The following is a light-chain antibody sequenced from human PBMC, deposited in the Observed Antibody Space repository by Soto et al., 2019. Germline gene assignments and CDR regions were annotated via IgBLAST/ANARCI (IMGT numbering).Light chain of an antibody. CDR1: SGDIGGYNY. J-gene: IGLJ1*01. CDR3: SSYTNINTRACV. Sequence: QSALTQPRSVSGSPGQSVTISCTGASGDIGGYNYVSWYQHHPGKAPKLIIFDVNKRPSGVPDRFSGSKSGNTASLTISGLQPEDEADYYCSSYTNINTRACVFGTGTKLTVL. V-gene: IGLV2-11*01. CDR2: DVN.